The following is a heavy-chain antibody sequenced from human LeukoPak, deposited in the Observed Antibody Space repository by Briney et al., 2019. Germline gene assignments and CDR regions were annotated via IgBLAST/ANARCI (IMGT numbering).Heavy chain of an antibody. CDR3: ARYGNHNSAYTWFDP. CDR1: GVSISSSTYY. V-gene: IGHV4-39*01. CDR2: IYYSGIT. D-gene: IGHD3-16*01. Sequence: PSETLSLTCAASGVSISSSTYYWGWIRQPPGKGLEWIGSIYYSGITYYNPSLKSRVTISVDTSKNQFSLKLSSVTAGDTAAYYCARYGNHNSAYTWFDPWGQGTLVTVSS. J-gene: IGHJ5*02.